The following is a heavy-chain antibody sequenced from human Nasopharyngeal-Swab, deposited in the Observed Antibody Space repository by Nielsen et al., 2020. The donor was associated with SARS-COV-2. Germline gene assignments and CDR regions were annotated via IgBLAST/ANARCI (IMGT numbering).Heavy chain of an antibody. Sequence: WIRQPPGKGLEWVAAIVGSGDISGSGGSTYYADSVKGRFTISRDNSKNTLSLQMNSLRAEDTAVYYCAKDLRGPYFFWGQGTLVPSPQ. CDR3: AKDLRGPYFF. V-gene: IGHV3-23*01. D-gene: IGHD2/OR15-2a*01. J-gene: IGHJ4*02. CDR2: IVGSGDISGSGGST.